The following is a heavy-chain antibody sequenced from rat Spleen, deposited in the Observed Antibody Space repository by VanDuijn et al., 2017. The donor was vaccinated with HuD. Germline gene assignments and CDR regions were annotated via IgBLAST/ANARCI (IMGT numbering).Heavy chain of an antibody. V-gene: IGHV5-17*01. Sequence: EVQLVESGGGLVQPGRSLKLSCAASGFTFSDYSMAWVRQAPKKGLEWVATIIYDGSSTYYRDSVKGRFTISRDNAKSTLYLQMDSLRSEDTATYYCARGGGWDYSAPFDYWGQGVMVTVSS. CDR3: ARGGGWDYSAPFDY. CDR2: IIYDGSST. CDR1: GFTFSDYS. J-gene: IGHJ2*01. D-gene: IGHD1-1*01.